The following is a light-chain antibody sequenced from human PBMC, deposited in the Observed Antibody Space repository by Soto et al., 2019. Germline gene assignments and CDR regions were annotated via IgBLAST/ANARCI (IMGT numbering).Light chain of an antibody. J-gene: IGLJ3*02. CDR2: DNI. CDR1: ASNLGAKYA. CDR3: QSYDTTLSGWV. V-gene: IGLV1-40*01. Sequence: QSVLTQPPSVSGAPGQRVTISCTGSASNLGAKYAVHWYQHLPGTAPKLLIYDNIHRPSGVPDRFSGSKSDTSASLAITGLQAADEADYYCQSYDTTLSGWVFGGGTKVTVL.